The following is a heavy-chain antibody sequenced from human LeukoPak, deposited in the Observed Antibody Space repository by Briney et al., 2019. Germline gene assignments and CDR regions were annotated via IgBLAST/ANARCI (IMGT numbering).Heavy chain of an antibody. Sequence: SETLSLTCTVSGGSISSSSYYWGWIRQPPGKGLEWIGSIYYSGSTYYNPSLKSRVTISVDTSKNQFSLKLSSVTAADTAVYYCARHLSPIFMVRGVMAAGWFDPWGQGTLVTVSS. CDR1: GGSISSSSYY. CDR2: IYYSGST. D-gene: IGHD3-10*01. J-gene: IGHJ5*02. CDR3: ARHLSPIFMVRGVMAAGWFDP. V-gene: IGHV4-39*01.